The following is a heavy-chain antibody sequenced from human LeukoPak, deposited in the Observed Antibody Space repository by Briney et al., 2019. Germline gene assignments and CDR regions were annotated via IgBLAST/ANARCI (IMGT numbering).Heavy chain of an antibody. CDR1: GAASGDSFSASSNY. CDR3: TRGLSEDYYDSNGFYYVFDY. D-gene: IGHD3-22*01. CDR2: ITRSGST. V-gene: IGHV4-34*01. Sequence: PSETLSLTCTVSGAASGDSFSASSNYWGWIRQPPGRGLEWIGDITRSGSTTYNPSPKTRVTMSVDTSRNQFSLRLSSVTAADTAVYYCTRGLSEDYYDSNGFYYVFDYWGQGTLVTVSS. J-gene: IGHJ4*02.